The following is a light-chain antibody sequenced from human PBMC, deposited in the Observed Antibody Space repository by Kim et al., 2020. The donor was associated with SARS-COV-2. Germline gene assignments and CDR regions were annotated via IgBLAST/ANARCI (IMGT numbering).Light chain of an antibody. J-gene: IGLJ1*01. CDR1: TLRRYH. V-gene: IGLV3-19*01. CDR2: GKD. Sequence: LGQTVSITCQGDTLRRYHASWYQQRPGQAPVLVIYGKDRRPSGIPDRFSGSSSGDTTSLTITGAQAEDEADFYCNSRDDSGNHYVFGPGTKVTVL. CDR3: NSRDDSGNHYV.